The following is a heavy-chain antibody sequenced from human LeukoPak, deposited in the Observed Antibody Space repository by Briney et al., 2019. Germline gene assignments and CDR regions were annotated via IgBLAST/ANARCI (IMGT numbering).Heavy chain of an antibody. CDR1: GFTFSNAW. D-gene: IGHD5-18*01. J-gene: IGHJ4*02. Sequence: GGSLRLSCAASGFTFSNAWMSWVRQAPGKGLEWVGRIKSKTDGGTTDYAAPVKGRFTISRDDSKNTLYLQMNSLKTEDTAVYYCTAGSAIQLWLMPSYFDYWGQGTLVTVSS. CDR2: IKSKTDGGTT. V-gene: IGHV3-15*01. CDR3: TAGSAIQLWLMPSYFDY.